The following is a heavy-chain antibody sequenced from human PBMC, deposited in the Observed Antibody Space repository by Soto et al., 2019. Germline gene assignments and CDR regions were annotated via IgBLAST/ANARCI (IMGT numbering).Heavy chain of an antibody. J-gene: IGHJ4*02. D-gene: IGHD3-16*01. Sequence: QVQLQESGPGLVKPSETLSLTCTVSGGSISSYYWSWIRQPPGKGLEWIGYIYYSGSTNYNPSLKSRVTISVDTSKNQFSLKLRSVTAADTAVYYCASLWGWSVDYWGQGTLVTVSS. CDR3: ASLWGWSVDY. CDR2: IYYSGST. CDR1: GGSISSYY. V-gene: IGHV4-59*08.